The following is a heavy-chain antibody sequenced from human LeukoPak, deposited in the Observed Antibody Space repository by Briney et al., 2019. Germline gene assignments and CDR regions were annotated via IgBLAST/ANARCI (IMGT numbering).Heavy chain of an antibody. CDR3: AELGITMIGGV. CDR2: ISSSGSTI. D-gene: IGHD3-10*02. V-gene: IGHV3-48*03. CDR1: GFTFSSYE. J-gene: IGHJ6*04. Sequence: GGSLRLSCAASGFTFSSYEMNWVRQAPGKGLEWVSYISSSGSTIYYADSVKGRFTISIDNAKNSLYLQMNSLRAEDTAVYYCAELGITMIGGVWGKGTTVTISS.